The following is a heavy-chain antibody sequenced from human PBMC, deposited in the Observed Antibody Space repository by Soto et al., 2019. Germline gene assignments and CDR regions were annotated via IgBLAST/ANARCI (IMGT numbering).Heavy chain of an antibody. Sequence: QLQLQESGPGLVKPSETLSLTCTVSGGSISRSSYYWGGIRQPPGKGLEWIGSIYYSGSTYYNPSLKSRVTISVDTSKNQFSLKLSSVTAADTAVYYCARQPNWDYDAFDIWGQGTMVTVSS. CDR3: ARQPNWDYDAFDI. J-gene: IGHJ3*02. D-gene: IGHD1-7*01. CDR1: GGSISRSSYY. CDR2: IYYSGST. V-gene: IGHV4-39*01.